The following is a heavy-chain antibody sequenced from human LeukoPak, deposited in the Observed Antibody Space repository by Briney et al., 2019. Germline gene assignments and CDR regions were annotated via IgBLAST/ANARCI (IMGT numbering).Heavy chain of an antibody. V-gene: IGHV3-43D*04. Sequence: GGSLRLSCAASGFNFDEYAMHWIRQAPGKGPEWVSRISWDGDITNYADSVKGRFTISRDNAKNTLYLEMKSLRVEDTAVYYCARELPREVTLDSWGQGTLVTVSP. CDR1: GFNFDEYA. CDR3: ARELPREVTLDS. CDR2: ISWDGDIT. D-gene: IGHD2-21*02. J-gene: IGHJ5*01.